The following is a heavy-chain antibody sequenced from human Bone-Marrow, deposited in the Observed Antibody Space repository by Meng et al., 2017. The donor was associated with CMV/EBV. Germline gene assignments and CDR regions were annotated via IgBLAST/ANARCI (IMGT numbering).Heavy chain of an antibody. CDR3: ARTGESGSYYDAFDI. CDR2: IYYSGST. CDR1: GGSISSSSYY. V-gene: IGHV4-39*07. D-gene: IGHD1-26*01. J-gene: IGHJ3*02. Sequence: SETLSLTCTVSGGSISSSSYYWGWIRQPPGKGLEWIGSIYYSGSTYYNPSLKSRVTISVDTSKNQFSLKLSSVTAADTAVYYCARTGESGSYYDAFDIWGQATMATVSS.